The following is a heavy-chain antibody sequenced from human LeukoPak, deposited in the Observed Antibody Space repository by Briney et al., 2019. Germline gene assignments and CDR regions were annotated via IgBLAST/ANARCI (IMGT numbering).Heavy chain of an antibody. D-gene: IGHD3-10*01. J-gene: IGHJ6*03. V-gene: IGHV3-7*04. CDR3: ARVYGSGSYWYYYYYMDV. Sequence: PGGSLRLSCAASGFTFSSYAMSWVRQAPGKGLERVANIKQDGSEKYYVDSVNGRFTISRDNDKNSLYLQMSSLRAEETAVYYCARVYGSGSYWYYYYYMDVWGKGTTVTVSS. CDR2: IKQDGSEK. CDR1: GFTFSSYA.